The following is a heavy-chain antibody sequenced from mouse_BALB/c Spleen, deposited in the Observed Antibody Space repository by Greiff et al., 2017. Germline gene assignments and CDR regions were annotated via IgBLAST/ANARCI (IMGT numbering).Heavy chain of an antibody. V-gene: IGHV2-2*02. CDR1: GFSLTSYG. D-gene: IGHD1-2*01. J-gene: IGHJ3*01. Sequence: QVQLQQSGPGLVQPSQSLSITCTVSGFSLTSYGVHWVRQSPGKGLEWLGVIWSGGSTDYNAAFISRLSISKDNSKSQVFFKMNSLQANDTAIYYCARNLIHYYGYAAFAYWGQGTLVTVSA. CDR3: ARNLIHYYGYAAFAY. CDR2: IWSGGST.